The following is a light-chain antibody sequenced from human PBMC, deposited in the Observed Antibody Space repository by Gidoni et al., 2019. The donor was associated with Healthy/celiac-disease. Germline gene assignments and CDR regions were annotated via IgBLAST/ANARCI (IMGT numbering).Light chain of an antibody. Sequence: DIQMTQSPSTLSASVGDRITITCRASQSISSWLAWYQQKPGKAPKLLIYKASSLESGVPSRFSGSGSGTEFTLTISSLQPDDFATYYCQQYNSYSLTFGGGTKVEIK. V-gene: IGKV1-5*03. J-gene: IGKJ4*01. CDR3: QQYNSYSLT. CDR2: KAS. CDR1: QSISSW.